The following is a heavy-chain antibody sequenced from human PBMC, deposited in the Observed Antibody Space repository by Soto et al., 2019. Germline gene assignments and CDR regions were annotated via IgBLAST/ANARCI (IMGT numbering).Heavy chain of an antibody. V-gene: IGHV1-18*04. D-gene: IGHD3-16*02. CDR1: GYTFTSYG. J-gene: IGHJ4*02. CDR2: ISAYNGNT. Sequence: QVQLVQSGAEVKKPGASVKVSCKASGYTFTSYGISWVRQAPGQGLEWMGWISAYNGNTNYAQKLQGRVTMTTDTSTSTAYMELRSLRSDDTAVYYCAREDYDYVWGSYRYYFDYWGQGTLVTVSS. CDR3: AREDYDYVWGSYRYYFDY.